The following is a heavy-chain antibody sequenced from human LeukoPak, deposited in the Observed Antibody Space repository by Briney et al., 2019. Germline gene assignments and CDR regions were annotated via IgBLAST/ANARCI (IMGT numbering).Heavy chain of an antibody. J-gene: IGHJ6*03. D-gene: IGHD3/OR15-3a*01. V-gene: IGHV3-30*02. CDR1: GFSFSFYG. Sequence: GGSLRLSCTTSGFSFSFYGIHWVRQAPGKGLAWVAFIRYDSRIIHYADSVEGRFTISRDNSKNTVFLQMNSLKIEDTAVYYCAKNDYGTDSDFYYMDFWGKGTKVTVSS. CDR3: AKNDYGTDSDFYYMDF. CDR2: IRYDSRII.